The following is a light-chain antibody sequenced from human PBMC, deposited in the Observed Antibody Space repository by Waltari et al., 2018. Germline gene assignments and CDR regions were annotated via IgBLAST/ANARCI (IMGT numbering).Light chain of an antibody. J-gene: IGKJ3*01. CDR1: PSVLWSSNNKNY. CDR3: QQYYSSSFT. CDR2: WAS. Sequence: DIVMTQSPDSLAVSLGERAPINCKSSPSVLWSSNNKNYLAWYQQKPGQPPKLLISWASTRESGVPDRFSGSGSGTDFTLTISSLQAEDVAFYYCQQYYSSSFTFGPGTKVDIK. V-gene: IGKV4-1*01.